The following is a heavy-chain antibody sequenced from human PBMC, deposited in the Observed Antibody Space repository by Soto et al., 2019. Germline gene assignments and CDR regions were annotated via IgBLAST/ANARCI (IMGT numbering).Heavy chain of an antibody. D-gene: IGHD5-12*01. CDR1: GGSISSSSYY. CDR3: ARDRDGYNDY. CDR2: IYYSGST. J-gene: IGHJ4*02. Sequence: SETLSLTCTVSGGSISSSSYYWGWIRQPPGKGLEWIGSIYYSGSTYYNPSLKSRVTISVDTSKNQFSLKLSSVTAADTVVYYCARDRDGYNDYWGQGTLVTVSS. V-gene: IGHV4-39*07.